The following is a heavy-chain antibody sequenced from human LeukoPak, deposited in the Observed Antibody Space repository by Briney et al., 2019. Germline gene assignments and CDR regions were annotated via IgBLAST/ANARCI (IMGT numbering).Heavy chain of an antibody. Sequence: SETLSLTCTVSGGSISGSTNYWGWIRQPPGKGLEWIGTIYYSGNTYYNPSLKSRVTISVDTSKNQFSLRLKSVTAADTAVYYCARYSGSYLAYWGQGTLVTVSS. CDR3: ARYSGSYLAY. D-gene: IGHD1-26*01. V-gene: IGHV4-39*07. J-gene: IGHJ4*02. CDR1: GGSISGSTNY. CDR2: IYYSGNT.